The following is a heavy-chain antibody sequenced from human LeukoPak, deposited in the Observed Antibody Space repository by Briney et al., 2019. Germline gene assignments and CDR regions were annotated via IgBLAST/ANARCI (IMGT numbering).Heavy chain of an antibody. V-gene: IGHV1-69*06. CDR1: GGTFSSYA. CDR3: ARGSQRKVEYSSGWLVHWFDP. CDR2: IIPIFGTA. J-gene: IGHJ5*02. Sequence: ASVKVSCKASGGTFSSYAISWVRQAPGQGFEWMGGIIPIFGTANYAQKFQGRVTITADKSTSTAYMELSSLRSEDTAVYYCARGSQRKVEYSSGWLVHWFDPWGQGTLVTVSS. D-gene: IGHD6-19*01.